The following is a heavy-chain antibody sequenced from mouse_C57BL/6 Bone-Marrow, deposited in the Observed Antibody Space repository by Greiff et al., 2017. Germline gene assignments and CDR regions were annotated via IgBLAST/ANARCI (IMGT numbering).Heavy chain of an antibody. CDR1: GFNIKDDY. J-gene: IGHJ3*01. CDR3: TFYYFSFAY. Sequence: EVKVEESGAELVRPGASVKLSCTASGFNIKDDYMHWVKQRPEQGLEWIGWIDPENGDTEYASKFQGKATITADTSSNTAYLQLSSLTSEDTAVYYCTFYYFSFAYWGQGTLVTVSA. V-gene: IGHV14-4*01. CDR2: IDPENGDT. D-gene: IGHD1-1*02.